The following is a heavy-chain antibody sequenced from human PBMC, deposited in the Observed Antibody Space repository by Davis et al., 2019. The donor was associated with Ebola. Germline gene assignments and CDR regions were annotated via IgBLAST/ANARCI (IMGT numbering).Heavy chain of an antibody. CDR2: MNPNSGNT. D-gene: IGHD6-6*01. CDR3: ARRHIAARYYYYYGMDV. CDR1: GGSFDSYA. V-gene: IGHV1-8*01. Sequence: ASVKVSCKASGGSFDSYAIIWVRQAPGQGLEWMGWMNPNSGNTGYAQKFQGRVTMTRNTSISTAYMELSSLRSEDTAVYYCARRHIAARYYYYYGMDVWGQGTTVTVSS. J-gene: IGHJ6*02.